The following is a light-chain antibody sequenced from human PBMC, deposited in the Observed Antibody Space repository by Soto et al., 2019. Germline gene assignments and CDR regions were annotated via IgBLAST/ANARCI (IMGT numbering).Light chain of an antibody. Sequence: DIQMTQYPSTLSASVGDRVTITCRASQSISTWLAWYQQKPGTVPKLLIHKASSLESGVPSRFSGSGSGTDFTLTISRLQPDDSATYYCQQYSRSPWTFGQGTKVEIK. CDR2: KAS. V-gene: IGKV1-5*03. CDR3: QQYSRSPWT. J-gene: IGKJ1*01. CDR1: QSISTW.